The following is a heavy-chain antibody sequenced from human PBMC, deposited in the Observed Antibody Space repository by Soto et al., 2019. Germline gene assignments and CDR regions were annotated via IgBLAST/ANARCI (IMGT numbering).Heavy chain of an antibody. CDR1: GGTFSSYA. D-gene: IGHD4-17*01. Sequence: ASVKVSCKASGGTFSSYAISWVRQAPGQGLEWMGGIIPIFGTANYAQKFQGRVTITADESTSTAYMELSSLRSEDTAVYYCARDQQSSTVVTRQNFYYYYGMDVWGQGTTVTVSS. J-gene: IGHJ6*02. CDR2: IIPIFGTA. V-gene: IGHV1-69*13. CDR3: ARDQQSSTVVTRQNFYYYYGMDV.